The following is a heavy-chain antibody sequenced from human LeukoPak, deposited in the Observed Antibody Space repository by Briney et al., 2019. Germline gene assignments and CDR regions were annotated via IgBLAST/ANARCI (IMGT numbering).Heavy chain of an antibody. V-gene: IGHV4-59*01. Sequence: SETLSLTCTVSGGSISTYYWSWIRQPPGEGLEWIGYIYYSGSTNYSPSLKSRVTISVDTSNNQFSLRLSSVTAADTAVYYCAREAVAGGSGSNYYYYGVDVWGQGTTVTVSS. CDR2: IYYSGST. J-gene: IGHJ6*02. D-gene: IGHD3-10*01. CDR3: AREAVAGGSGSNYYYYGVDV. CDR1: GGSISTYY.